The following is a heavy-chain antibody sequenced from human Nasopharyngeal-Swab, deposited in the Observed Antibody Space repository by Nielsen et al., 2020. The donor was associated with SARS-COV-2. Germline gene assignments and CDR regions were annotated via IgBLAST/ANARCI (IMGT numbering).Heavy chain of an antibody. CDR2: INSDGSST. J-gene: IGHJ4*02. Sequence: GESLKISCAASGFTFSSYWMHWVRQAPGKGLVWVSRINSDGSSTSYADSVKGRFTISRDNAKNTLYLQMNSLRAEDTAVYYCARAGRYQLQTHPFDYWGQGTPVTVSS. V-gene: IGHV3-74*01. CDR3: ARAGRYQLQTHPFDY. CDR1: GFTFSSYW. D-gene: IGHD2-2*01.